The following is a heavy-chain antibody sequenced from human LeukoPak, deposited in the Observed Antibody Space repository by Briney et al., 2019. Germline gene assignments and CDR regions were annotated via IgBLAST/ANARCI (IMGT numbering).Heavy chain of an antibody. V-gene: IGHV3-21*01. CDR2: ISGSSSYI. CDR1: GFTFSTYN. Sequence: GGSLRLSCAASGFTFSTYNMNWVRQAPGKGLEWVSSISGSSSYIYYADSVKGRFSISRDNAKNSLYLQMNSLRAEDTAVYYCAKDSGYYYDSSGHPDYWGQGTLVTVSS. J-gene: IGHJ4*02. D-gene: IGHD3-22*01. CDR3: AKDSGYYYDSSGHPDY.